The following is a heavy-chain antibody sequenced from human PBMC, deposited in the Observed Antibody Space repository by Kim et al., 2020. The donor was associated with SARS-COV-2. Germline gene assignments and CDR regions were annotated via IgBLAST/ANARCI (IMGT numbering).Heavy chain of an antibody. CDR3: AKDIQSSIAAAGTFDY. V-gene: IGHV3-9*01. D-gene: IGHD6-13*01. CDR2: ISWNSGSI. Sequence: GGSLRLSCAASGFTFDDYAMHLVRQAPGKGLEWVSGISWNSGSIGYADSVKGRFTISRDNAKNSLYLQMNSLRAEDTALYYCAKDIQSSIAAAGTFDYWGQGTLVTVSS. J-gene: IGHJ4*02. CDR1: GFTFDDYA.